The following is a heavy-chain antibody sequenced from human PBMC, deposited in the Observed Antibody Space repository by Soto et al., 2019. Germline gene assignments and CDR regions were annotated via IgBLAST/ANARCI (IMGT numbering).Heavy chain of an antibody. CDR1: GYTFLKYG. CDR3: AKDLGSGYRFDY. CDR2: IQTDNDHA. J-gene: IGHJ4*02. V-gene: IGHV1-18*01. D-gene: IGHD3-9*01. Sequence: GAPVKVSCKASGYTFLKYGINWVRQAPGQGLEWMGGIQTDNDHASFAQKFEGRVTMTTDTSTRTVYMELRDLSSDDTAVYYCAKDLGSGYRFDYWGQGTPVTVSS.